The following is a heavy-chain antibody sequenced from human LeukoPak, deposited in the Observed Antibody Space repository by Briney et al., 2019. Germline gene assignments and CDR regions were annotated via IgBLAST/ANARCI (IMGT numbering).Heavy chain of an antibody. J-gene: IGHJ4*01. CDR2: MKQDGSAK. V-gene: IGHV3-7*01. CDR1: GFTSSSYW. D-gene: IGHD1-26*01. CDR3: ARDNVGALDY. Sequence: PGGSLRLSCVASGFTSSSYWMGWVRQAPGKGLEWVANMKQDGSAKHYADSVKGRFSISRDNSKNSVYLQMDSLRAEDTAVYYCARDNVGALDYWGHGTLVTVSS.